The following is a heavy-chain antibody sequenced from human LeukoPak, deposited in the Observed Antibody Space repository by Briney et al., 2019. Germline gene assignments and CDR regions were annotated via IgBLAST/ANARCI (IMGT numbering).Heavy chain of an antibody. Sequence: SSETLSLTCTVSGGSMSSYYWSWIRQPPGKGLEWIGYIYYSGSTNYNPSLKSRVTISVDTSKNQFSLKLSSVTAADTAVYYCARHRGDIVVVPASGWFDPWGQGTLVTVSS. D-gene: IGHD2-2*01. V-gene: IGHV4-59*08. CDR3: ARHRGDIVVVPASGWFDP. J-gene: IGHJ5*02. CDR1: GGSMSSYY. CDR2: IYYSGST.